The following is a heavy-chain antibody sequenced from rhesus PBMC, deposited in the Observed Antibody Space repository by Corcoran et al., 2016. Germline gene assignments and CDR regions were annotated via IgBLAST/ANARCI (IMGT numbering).Heavy chain of an antibody. D-gene: IGHD6-19*01. V-gene: IGHV3S5*01. CDR3: AKAGYSSSFDY. CDR1: GFTFSSYG. Sequence: EVQLVESGGGLVQPGGSLRLSCAASGFTFSSYGMSWVRQAPGKGLEWVSYISNGGGSTEHADSVKARFTIPRDNSKNTLSVQMNSMRAEDTAVYYCAKAGYSSSFDYWGQGVLVTVSS. CDR2: ISNGGGST. J-gene: IGHJ4*01.